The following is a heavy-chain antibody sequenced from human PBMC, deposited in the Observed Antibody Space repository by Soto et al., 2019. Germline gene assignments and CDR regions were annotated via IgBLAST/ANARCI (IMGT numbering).Heavy chain of an antibody. CDR3: ARDLTVTIFGVALYYYYYNMDV. CDR1: GFTFSSYA. D-gene: IGHD3-3*01. Sequence: LRLSCAASGFTFSSYAMHWVRQAPGKGLEWVAVISYDGSNKYYADSVKGRFTISRGNSKNTLYLPMNSLRAEDTAVYYCARDLTVTIFGVALYYYYYNMDVWGQGTTVTVS. J-gene: IGHJ6*02. V-gene: IGHV3-30-3*01. CDR2: ISYDGSNK.